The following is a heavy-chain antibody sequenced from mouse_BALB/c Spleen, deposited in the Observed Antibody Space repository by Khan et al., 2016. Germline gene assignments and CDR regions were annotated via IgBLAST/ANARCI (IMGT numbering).Heavy chain of an antibody. CDR1: GYTFSSYW. Sequence: QVQLQQSGAELMKPGASVKISCKATGYTFSSYWIEWVKQRPGHGLEWIGEIFPGGGYTNYHAQFKGKATFTVATSSTPAYLHLSSLTSEDSAGYFCAKESQVERRTYWGQGTLVTVS. CDR3: AKESQVERRTY. J-gene: IGHJ3*01. CDR2: IFPGGGYT. V-gene: IGHV1-9*01.